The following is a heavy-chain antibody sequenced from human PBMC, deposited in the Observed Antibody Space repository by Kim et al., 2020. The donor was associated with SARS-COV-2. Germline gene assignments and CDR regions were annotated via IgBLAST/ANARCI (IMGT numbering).Heavy chain of an antibody. CDR3: ARDTLRKSGYCSGGSCYVYYGMDV. CDR1: GYTFTNYG. J-gene: IGHJ6*02. CDR2: ITTYNGNT. D-gene: IGHD2-15*01. V-gene: IGHV1-18*04. Sequence: ASVKVSCKASGYTFTNYGLSWVRQAPGQGLEWMGWITTYNGNTNYAQKLQGRVTLTAETSTSTAYMELTSLRSDDTAVYYFARDTLRKSGYCSGGSCYVYYGMDVWGQGTAVTVSS.